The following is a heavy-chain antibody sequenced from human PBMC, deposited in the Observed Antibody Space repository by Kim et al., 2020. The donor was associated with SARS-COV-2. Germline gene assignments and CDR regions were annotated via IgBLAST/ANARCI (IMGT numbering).Heavy chain of an antibody. J-gene: IGHJ6*02. CDR1: GFTFNNYA. D-gene: IGHD1-7*01. Sequence: GGSLRLSCSASGFTFNNYAMHWVRQAPGKGLEFVSAITNNGGTTYYAESVKGRFTISRDNSKNTLFAQMSSLRPDDTAVYYCVKDKTRASLDYGMDVWGQGTTVNVSS. CDR3: VKDKTRASLDYGMDV. CDR2: ITNNGGTT. V-gene: IGHV3-64*05.